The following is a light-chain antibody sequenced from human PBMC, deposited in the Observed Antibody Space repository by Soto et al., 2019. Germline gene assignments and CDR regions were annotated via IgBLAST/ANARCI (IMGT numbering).Light chain of an antibody. J-gene: IGKJ1*01. V-gene: IGKV1-5*03. CDR2: KSS. CDR3: QQYNNWPWT. Sequence: ILKTQSSXSLSDAEGKGVXXXXLGSQRISSYVNLYRKKXGKAPKLLIYKSSXLENGVPSRFSGSGSGTEFTLTITGLQPDDFAVYYCQQYNNWPWTFDQGTKVDIK. CDR1: QRISSY.